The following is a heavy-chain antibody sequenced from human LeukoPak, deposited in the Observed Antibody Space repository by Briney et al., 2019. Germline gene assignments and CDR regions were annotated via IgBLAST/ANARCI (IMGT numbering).Heavy chain of an antibody. CDR2: IYYSGST. CDR3: ARGRYFDWLFDY. D-gene: IGHD3-9*01. V-gene: IGHV4-59*01. Sequence: SETLSLTCTVSGGSISSYYWSWIRQPPGKGLEWIGYIYYSGSTNYNPSLKSRVTISVDTSKNQFSLKLSSVTAADTAVYYCARGRYFDWLFDYWGQGTLVTVSS. J-gene: IGHJ4*02. CDR1: GGSISSYY.